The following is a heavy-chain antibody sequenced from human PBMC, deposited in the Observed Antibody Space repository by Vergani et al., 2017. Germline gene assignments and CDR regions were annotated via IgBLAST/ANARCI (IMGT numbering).Heavy chain of an antibody. Sequence: QVQLVQSGAEVKKPGASVKVSCKASGYTFTGYYMHWVRQAPGQGLEWMGWINPNSGGTNYAQKFQGRVTMTRDTSISTAYMELSRLRSDDTAVYYCARGYSSGWTYYYYGMDVWGQGTTVTVSS. V-gene: IGHV1-2*02. J-gene: IGHJ6*02. D-gene: IGHD6-19*01. CDR2: INPNSGGT. CDR3: ARGYSSGWTYYYYGMDV. CDR1: GYTFTGYY.